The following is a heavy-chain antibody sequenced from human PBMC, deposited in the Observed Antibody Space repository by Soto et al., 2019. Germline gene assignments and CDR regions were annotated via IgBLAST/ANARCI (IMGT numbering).Heavy chain of an antibody. Sequence: QVQLVETGGGLVKPGGSLRLSCAASGFAFKEYSMTWIRQAPGKGLECVSLMSGSGITIHYADSMKGRFTISRDNAKNSLFLQMDSLRADDTAVYEDYYYMDVWGKGTTVTVSS. J-gene: IGHJ6*03. CDR1: GFAFKEYS. CDR2: MSGSGITI. CDR3: YYYMDV. V-gene: IGHV3-11*01.